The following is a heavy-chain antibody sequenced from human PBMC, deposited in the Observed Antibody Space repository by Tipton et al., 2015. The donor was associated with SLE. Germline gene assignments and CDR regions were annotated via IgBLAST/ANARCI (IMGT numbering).Heavy chain of an antibody. CDR1: GGSISPYY. D-gene: IGHD6-19*01. V-gene: IGHV4-4*09. Sequence: TLSLTCSVSGGSISPYYWSWIRQPAGKGLEWIGYIYTSGSTNYNPSLKSRVTISVDTSKNQFSLKLSSVTAADTAVYYCAQTDYSSGWNHGGFDFWGQGTMVTVSS. J-gene: IGHJ3*01. CDR3: AQTDYSSGWNHGGFDF. CDR2: IYTSGST.